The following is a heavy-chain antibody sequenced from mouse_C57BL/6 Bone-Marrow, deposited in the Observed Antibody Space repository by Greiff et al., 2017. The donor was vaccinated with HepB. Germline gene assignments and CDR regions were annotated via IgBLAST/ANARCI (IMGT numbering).Heavy chain of an antibody. D-gene: IGHD1-1*01. CDR3: TTVDYYGSSPFAY. V-gene: IGHV14-4*01. Sequence: EVKLEESGAELVRPGASVKLSCTASGFNIKDDYMHWVKQRPEQGLEWIGWIDPENGDTEYASKFQGKATITADTSSNTAYLQLSSLTSEDTAVYYCTTVDYYGSSPFAYWGQGTLVTVSA. CDR2: IDPENGDT. J-gene: IGHJ3*01. CDR1: GFNIKDDY.